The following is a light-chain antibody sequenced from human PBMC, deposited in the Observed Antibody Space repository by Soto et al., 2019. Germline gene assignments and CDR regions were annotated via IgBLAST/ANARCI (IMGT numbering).Light chain of an antibody. J-gene: IGLJ2*01. CDR2: SNN. CDR3: AAWDDSLNGYVA. CDR1: SSNIGSNT. V-gene: IGLV1-44*01. Sequence: QSVLTQPPSASGTPGQRVTISCSGSSSNIGSNTVNWYQQLPGTAPKLIIYSNNQRPSGVPDRFSGSKSGTSASLAISGLQSEDEADYYCAAWDDSLNGYVAFGGGTKLTVL.